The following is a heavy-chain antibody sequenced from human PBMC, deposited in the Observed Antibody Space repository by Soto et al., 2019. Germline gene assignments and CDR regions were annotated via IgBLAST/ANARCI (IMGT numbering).Heavy chain of an antibody. J-gene: IGHJ4*02. D-gene: IGHD3-22*01. CDR1: GGSVSSGSYY. CDR3: ARDSVSYYDSSGYSDY. V-gene: IGHV4-61*01. Sequence: QVQLQESGPGLVKPSETLSLTCTVSGGSVSSGSYYWSWIRQPPGKGLEWIGYIYYSGSTNYNPSLKSRVTISVDTSKNQFSLKLSSVTAADTAVYYCARDSVSYYDSSGYSDYWGQGTLVTVSS. CDR2: IYYSGST.